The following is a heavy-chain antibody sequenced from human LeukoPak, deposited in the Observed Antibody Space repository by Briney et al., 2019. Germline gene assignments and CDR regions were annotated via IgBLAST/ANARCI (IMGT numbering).Heavy chain of an antibody. Sequence: ASVKVSCKASGYTFTSYGISWVRQAPGQGLEWMGWISAYNGNTNYAQKLQGRVTMTTDTSTNTAYMQLRNLRSDDTAVYYCTRGGSGWLDFDYWGQGTLVTVSS. J-gene: IGHJ4*02. CDR3: TRGGSGWLDFDY. CDR2: ISAYNGNT. D-gene: IGHD6-13*01. V-gene: IGHV1-18*01. CDR1: GYTFTSYG.